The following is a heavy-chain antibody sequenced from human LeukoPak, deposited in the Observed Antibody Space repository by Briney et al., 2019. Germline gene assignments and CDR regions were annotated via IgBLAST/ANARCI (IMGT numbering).Heavy chain of an antibody. D-gene: IGHD2-15*01. J-gene: IGHJ4*02. CDR2: INSDVSST. V-gene: IGHV3-74*01. CDR1: GFTFNSYW. CDR3: ARSVAVVTATFGY. Sequence: GGSLRLSCAASGFTFNSYWMHWVRQAPGKGLVWVSRINSDVSSTSYADSVKGRFTISRDNAKNTLYLQMNSLRAEDTAVYYCARSVAVVTATFGYWGQGTLVTVSS.